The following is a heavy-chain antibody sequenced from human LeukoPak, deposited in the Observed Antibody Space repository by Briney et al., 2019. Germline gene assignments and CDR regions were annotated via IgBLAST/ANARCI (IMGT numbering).Heavy chain of an antibody. J-gene: IGHJ4*02. V-gene: IGHV3-23*01. CDR2: ISGSGGRT. CDR3: AKEYELVVLPGAVAY. D-gene: IGHD2-2*01. CDR1: GFTFSSYA. Sequence: PGGSLRLSCVVSGFTFSSYAMTWVRQAPGKGLEWVSTISGSGGRTYYAGSVKGRFTISRDNSKNTLHLQMNSLRAGDTAVYYCAKEYELVVLPGAVAYWGQGTLVTVSS.